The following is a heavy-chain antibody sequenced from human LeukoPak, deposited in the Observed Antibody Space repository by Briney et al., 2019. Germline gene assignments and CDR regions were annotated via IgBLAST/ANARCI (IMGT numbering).Heavy chain of an antibody. CDR3: AKEGGPWYYYDSSGYFN. CDR2: ISWNSGSI. CDR1: GFTFDDYA. D-gene: IGHD3-22*01. J-gene: IGHJ4*02. Sequence: PGRSLRLSCAASGFTFDDYAMHWVRQAPGKGLEWVSGISWNSGSIGYADSVKGRFTISRDNAKNSLYLQMNSLRAEDTASYYCAKEGGPWYYYDSSGYFNWGQGTLVTVSS. V-gene: IGHV3-9*01.